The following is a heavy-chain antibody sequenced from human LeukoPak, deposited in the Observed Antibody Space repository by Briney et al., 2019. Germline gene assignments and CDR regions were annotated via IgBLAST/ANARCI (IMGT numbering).Heavy chain of an antibody. Sequence: GGSLRLSCAASGFTFSSYTMNWVRQAPGKGLKWVSSISSSSSYIYYGDSEKGRFTISRDNAKNSLYLQMDSLRAEDTAVYYCARPTVVGLPQYCSGGSCTDFGYWGQGTLVTVSS. CDR3: ARPTVVGLPQYCSGGSCTDFGY. V-gene: IGHV3-21*01. CDR2: ISSSSSYI. J-gene: IGHJ4*02. D-gene: IGHD2-15*01. CDR1: GFTFSSYT.